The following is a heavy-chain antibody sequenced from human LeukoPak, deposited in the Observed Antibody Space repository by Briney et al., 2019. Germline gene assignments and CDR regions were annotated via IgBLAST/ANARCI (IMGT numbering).Heavy chain of an antibody. D-gene: IGHD2-2*02. CDR1: GGSISSYY. V-gene: IGHV4-4*07. CDR2: IYTSGGT. CDR3: ARESQYTLGYYMDV. J-gene: IGHJ6*03. Sequence: SETLSLTCTVSGGSISSYYWSWIRQPAGKGLEWIGRIYTSGGTNYNPSLKSRVTMSVDTSKNQFSLKLSSVTAADTAVYYCARESQYTLGYYMDVWGKGTTVTVSS.